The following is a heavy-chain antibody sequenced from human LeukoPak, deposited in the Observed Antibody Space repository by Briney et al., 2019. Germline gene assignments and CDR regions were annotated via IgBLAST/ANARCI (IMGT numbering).Heavy chain of an antibody. CDR3: ARALGITMVRGVMSGSVP. CDR2: INPSGGST. V-gene: IGHV1-46*01. D-gene: IGHD3-10*01. Sequence: GASVKVSCKASGYTFTSYYMHWVRQAPGQGLEWMGIINPSGGSTGYAQKFQGRVTMTREMSTSTVYMELSSLRSEDTAVYYCARALGITMVRGVMSGSVPWGQGTLVTVSS. CDR1: GYTFTSYY. J-gene: IGHJ5*02.